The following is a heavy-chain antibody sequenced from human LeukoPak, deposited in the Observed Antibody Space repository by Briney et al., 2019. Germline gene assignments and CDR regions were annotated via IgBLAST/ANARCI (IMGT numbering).Heavy chain of an antibody. D-gene: IGHD2-15*01. Sequence: PSETLSLTCTVSGGSISSYYWSWIRQPAGKGLEWIGRIYNSGSTNYNPSLKRRVTISVDTSKNQFSLKLRSVTAADAAVYYCGRDYCSGGSRWFDPWGQGTLVTVSS. CDR3: GRDYCSGGSRWFDP. V-gene: IGHV4-4*07. CDR1: GGSISSYY. CDR2: IYNSGST. J-gene: IGHJ5*02.